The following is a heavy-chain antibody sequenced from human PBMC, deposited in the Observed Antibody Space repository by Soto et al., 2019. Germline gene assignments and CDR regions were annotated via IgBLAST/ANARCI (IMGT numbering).Heavy chain of an antibody. CDR2: IRGSGGST. CDR3: AKVRNWNYVLD. V-gene: IGHV3-23*01. CDR1: GSTFSAYA. Sequence: EVQLLESGGGLVQPGGSLRLSCPASGSTFSAYAMTWVRQAPGRGLEWVSAIRGSGGSTYYADSVKGRFTISRDNSKNTLYLQMNSLRAEDTAVYYCAKVRNWNYVLDWGQGTLVTVSS. D-gene: IGHD1-7*01. J-gene: IGHJ4*02.